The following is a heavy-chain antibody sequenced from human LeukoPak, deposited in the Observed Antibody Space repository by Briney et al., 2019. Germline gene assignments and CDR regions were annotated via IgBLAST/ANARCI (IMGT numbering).Heavy chain of an antibody. CDR2: ISGSSSTR. V-gene: IGHV3-48*04. J-gene: IGHJ4*02. CDR3: ARFIVGATRIFDY. CDR1: GFTFSSYS. D-gene: IGHD1-26*01. Sequence: GGALRLSCAASGFTFSSYSMNWVRQAPGKGLGWVSYISGSSSTRYYADSVKGRFTISRDNAKNSLYLQMNSLRAEDTAVYYCARFIVGATRIFDYRGQGTLVTVSS.